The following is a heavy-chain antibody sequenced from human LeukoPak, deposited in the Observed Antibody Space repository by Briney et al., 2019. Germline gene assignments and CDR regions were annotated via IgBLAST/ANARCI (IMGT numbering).Heavy chain of an antibody. CDR2: IYYSGST. V-gene: IGHV4-39*01. CDR3: ARLGGLPFDY. CDR1: GGSISGSSYY. D-gene: IGHD2-21*02. Sequence: SETLSLTCTVSGGSISGSSYYWGWIRQPPGKGLEWIGSIYYSGSTYYNPSLKSRVTISVDTSKNQFSLKLSSVTAADTAVYYCARLGGLPFDYWGQGTLVTVSS. J-gene: IGHJ4*02.